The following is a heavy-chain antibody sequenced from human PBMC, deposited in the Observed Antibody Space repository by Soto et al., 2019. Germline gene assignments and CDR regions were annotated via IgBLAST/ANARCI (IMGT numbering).Heavy chain of an antibody. CDR2: IYPGDSDT. D-gene: IGHD3-3*01. J-gene: IGHJ4*02. CDR3: ARHLRVFGSPFDY. V-gene: IGHV5-51*01. Sequence: GEALKISCKGSGYSFSSYWIGWVRQIPGKGLEWMGIIYPGDSDTRYSPSFQGQVTISADKSISTAYLQWSSLKASDTAMYYCARHLRVFGSPFDYWGQGTLVTVSS. CDR1: GYSFSSYW.